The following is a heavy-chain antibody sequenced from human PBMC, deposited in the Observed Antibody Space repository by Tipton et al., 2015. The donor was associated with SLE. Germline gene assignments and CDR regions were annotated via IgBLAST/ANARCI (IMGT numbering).Heavy chain of an antibody. J-gene: IGHJ2*01. CDR3: ASPPYYGSGSYRPYWYFDL. D-gene: IGHD3-10*01. CDR2: IKQDGSEK. V-gene: IGHV3-7*01. Sequence: GSLRLSCAASGFTFHDFGMTWVRQVPGKGLEWVANIKQDGSEKYYVDSVKGRFTISRDNAKNSLYLQMNSLRAEDTAVYYCASPPYYGSGSYRPYWYFDLWGRGTLVTVSS. CDR1: GFTFHDFG.